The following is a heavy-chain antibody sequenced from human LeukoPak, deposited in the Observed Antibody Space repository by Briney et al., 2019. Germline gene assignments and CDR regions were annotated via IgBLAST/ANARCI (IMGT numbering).Heavy chain of an antibody. J-gene: IGHJ4*02. CDR2: MNNSGST. CDR1: GGSFSGYY. V-gene: IGHV4-34*01. Sequence: PSETLSLTCAVYGGSFSGYYWSWIRQPPGKGLEWIGEMNNSGSTNYNPSLKSRVTISVDTSKNQFSLKLISVTAADTAVYYCARIRSSSIYYCSGIGFDYWGQGTLVAVSS. D-gene: IGHD3-10*01. CDR3: ARIRSSSIYYCSGIGFDY.